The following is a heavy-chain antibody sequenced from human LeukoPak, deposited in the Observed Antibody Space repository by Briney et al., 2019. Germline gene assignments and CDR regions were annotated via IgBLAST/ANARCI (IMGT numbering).Heavy chain of an antibody. Sequence: GGSLRLSCAASGFTFSSYAMHWVRQAPGKGLEYVSAISSNGGSTHYANSVKGRFTISRDNSKNTLYLQMGCLRAEDMAVYYCARDVSRGISRDAFDIWGQGTMVTVSS. J-gene: IGHJ3*02. CDR3: ARDVSRGISRDAFDI. CDR1: GFTFSSYA. V-gene: IGHV3-64*01. CDR2: ISSNGGST. D-gene: IGHD3-3*02.